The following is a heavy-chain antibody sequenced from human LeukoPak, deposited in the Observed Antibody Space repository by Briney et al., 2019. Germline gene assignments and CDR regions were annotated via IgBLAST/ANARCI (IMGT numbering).Heavy chain of an antibody. J-gene: IGHJ4*02. V-gene: IGHV1-8*01. Sequence: ASVKVSCKASGYTFTNYYINWMRQATGQGLEWMGWMNPDNGNTGFTQKFQGRVSMTRNTSTSTAYLELNSLTSEDTAVYYCASEGEGIGLGATCAFWGQGTSVTVSS. D-gene: IGHD1-26*01. CDR2: MNPDNGNT. CDR3: ASEGEGIGLGATCAF. CDR1: GYTFTNYY.